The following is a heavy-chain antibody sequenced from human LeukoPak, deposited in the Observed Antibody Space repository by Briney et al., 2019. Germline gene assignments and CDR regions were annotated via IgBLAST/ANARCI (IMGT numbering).Heavy chain of an antibody. CDR2: IYTSSGST. J-gene: IGHJ3*02. CDR1: GGSISSGSYY. V-gene: IGHV4-61*02. D-gene: IGHD3-22*01. CDR3: ACLTTADAFDI. Sequence: PSETLSLTCTVSGGSISSGSYYWNWIRQPAGKGLEWIGRIYTSSGSTNYNPSLKSRVTISVDTSKNQFSLKLSSVTAADTAVYYCACLTTADAFDIWGQGTMVTVSS.